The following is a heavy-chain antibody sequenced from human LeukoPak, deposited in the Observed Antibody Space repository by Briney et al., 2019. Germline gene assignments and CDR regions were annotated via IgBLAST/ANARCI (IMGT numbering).Heavy chain of an antibody. D-gene: IGHD6-19*01. CDR3: AGDKAVAGWFDFDY. CDR2: IYSGGST. J-gene: IGHJ4*02. CDR1: GFTVSSNY. V-gene: IGHV3-66*01. Sequence: GGSLRLSCAASGFTVSSNYMSWVRQAPGKGLEWVSVIYSGGSTYYADSVKGRFTISRDNSKNTLYLQMNSLRAEDTAVYYCAGDKAVAGWFDFDYWGQGTLVTVSS.